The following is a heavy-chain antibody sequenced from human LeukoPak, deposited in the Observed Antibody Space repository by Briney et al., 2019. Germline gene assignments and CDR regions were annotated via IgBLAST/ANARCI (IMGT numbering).Heavy chain of an antibody. CDR3: ARVMGYYYDSSALRY. J-gene: IGHJ4*02. Sequence: GGSLRLSCAASGFTFSDYYMSWIRQAPGKGLEWVSYISSSGSTIYYADSVKGRFTISRDNAKNSLYLQMNSLRAEDTAVYYCARVMGYYYDSSALRYWGQGTLVTVSS. D-gene: IGHD3-22*01. V-gene: IGHV3-11*01. CDR1: GFTFSDYY. CDR2: ISSSGSTI.